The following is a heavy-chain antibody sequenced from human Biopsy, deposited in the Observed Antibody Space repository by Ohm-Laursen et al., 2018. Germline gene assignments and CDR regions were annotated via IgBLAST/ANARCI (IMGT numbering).Heavy chain of an antibody. J-gene: IGHJ4*02. V-gene: IGHV1-2*02. Sequence: AASVSLSCTLSGAAFLVYYLHCVRQAPGHGLGWMGSIYPNSGDTDFAQKFQGRVSMTRDTTVSTAYLELSSLRSDDTAIYYCARELLEWSLPSWGQGTLVTVSS. CDR2: IYPNSGDT. CDR3: ARELLEWSLPS. D-gene: IGHD3-3*01. CDR1: GAAFLVYY.